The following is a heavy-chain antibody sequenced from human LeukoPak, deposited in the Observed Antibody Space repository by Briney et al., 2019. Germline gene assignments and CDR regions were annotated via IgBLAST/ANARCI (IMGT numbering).Heavy chain of an antibody. CDR2: IVQDGSEK. Sequence: VGSLRLSCTASEFPFGTYWMTWVRQAPGKGLEWVGNIVQDGSEKYYVDSVKGRFTISRDNTKNLLYLQMTSLRAEDTAVYYCARGFQGLDVWGQGTTVTVSS. CDR1: EFPFGTYW. J-gene: IGHJ6*02. CDR3: ARGFQGLDV. D-gene: IGHD2-21*01. V-gene: IGHV3-7*05.